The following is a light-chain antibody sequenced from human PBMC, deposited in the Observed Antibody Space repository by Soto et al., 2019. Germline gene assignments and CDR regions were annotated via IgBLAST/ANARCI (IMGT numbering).Light chain of an antibody. V-gene: IGKV3-11*01. J-gene: IGKJ5*01. Sequence: EIVLTQSPATLSLSPGERATLSCRASQSVSNYLAWYQQKPGQAPRLLIYHASNRATGIPARFSGSGSETDFTLTISSLEPEDFAVYYCQQRYSWPPITFGQGTRLEMK. CDR2: HAS. CDR1: QSVSNY. CDR3: QQRYSWPPIT.